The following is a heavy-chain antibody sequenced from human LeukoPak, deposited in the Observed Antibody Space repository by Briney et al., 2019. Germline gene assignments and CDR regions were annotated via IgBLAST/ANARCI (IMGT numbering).Heavy chain of an antibody. Sequence: KPSETLSLTCTVSGGSISSSSYYWGWIRQPPGKGLEWIGTIYYTGSTDYNPSLKSRVTISIDTSKNQSSLKLSSVTAAETAVYYCARQSYYSNYDWGQGTLVTVSS. D-gene: IGHD4-11*01. CDR1: GGSISSSSYY. CDR3: ARQSYYSNYD. CDR2: IYYTGST. V-gene: IGHV4-39*01. J-gene: IGHJ4*02.